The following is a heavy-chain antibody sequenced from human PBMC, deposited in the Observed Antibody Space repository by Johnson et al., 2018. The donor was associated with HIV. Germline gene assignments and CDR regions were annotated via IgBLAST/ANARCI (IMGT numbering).Heavy chain of an antibody. Sequence: VQLVESGGGLVQPGGSLRLSCAASGFTFDDYTMHWVRQAPGKGLEWLSLISWDGGSTYYADSVKGRFTISRDNSKNSLYLQMSSLRTEDTALYYCVKDIQVGVSDAFDIWGQGTTVTVSS. CDR3: VKDIQVGVSDAFDI. CDR1: GFTFDDYT. V-gene: IGHV3-43*01. J-gene: IGHJ3*02. D-gene: IGHD3-3*01. CDR2: ISWDGGST.